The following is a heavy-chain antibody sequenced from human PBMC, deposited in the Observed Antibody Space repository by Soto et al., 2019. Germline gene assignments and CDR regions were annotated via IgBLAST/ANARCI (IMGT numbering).Heavy chain of an antibody. D-gene: IGHD3-10*01. J-gene: IGHJ3*01. V-gene: IGHV4-39*02. CDR2: IYYSGNI. CDR1: GGSLTSTDYY. Sequence: QLQLEESGPGLVKPSETLSLTCAVSGGSLTSTDYYWGWIRQPPGKGLEWIGSIYYSGNIHYTPSLKSRLTIPVDSSNMRFSLTLTSVTAADTAVYCCASRMTFYHGSGSYYEAVDVWGQGTVVTVSS. CDR3: ASRMTFYHGSGSYYEAVDV.